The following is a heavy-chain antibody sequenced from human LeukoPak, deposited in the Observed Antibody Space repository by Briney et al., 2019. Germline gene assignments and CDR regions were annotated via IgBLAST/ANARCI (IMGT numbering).Heavy chain of an antibody. CDR2: ISSNGDNT. CDR1: GFTFSTYV. CDR3: VRGTGY. J-gene: IGHJ4*02. Sequence: PGGSLRLSCSVSGFTFSTYVMHWVRQAPGKGLECVSAISSNGDNTYYAGSVKGRFTISRDNSKNTLYLQMSSLRADDTAVYYCVRGTGYWGQGTLVTVSS. V-gene: IGHV3-64D*06.